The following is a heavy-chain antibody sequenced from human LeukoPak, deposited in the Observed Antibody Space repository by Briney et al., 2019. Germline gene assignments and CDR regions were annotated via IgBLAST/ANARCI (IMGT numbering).Heavy chain of an antibody. D-gene: IGHD2-8*01. CDR2: ISGNGGST. V-gene: IGHV3-23*01. CDR1: GFTFSSYA. CDR3: AKDLRGNGYYKYG. Sequence: GGSLRLSCAASGFTFSSYAMSWVRQAPGKGLEWVSAISGNGGSTYYADSVKGRFTISRDNSKNTLYLQMNSLRAEDTAVYYCAKDLRGNGYYKYGWGKGTTVTVSS. J-gene: IGHJ6*03.